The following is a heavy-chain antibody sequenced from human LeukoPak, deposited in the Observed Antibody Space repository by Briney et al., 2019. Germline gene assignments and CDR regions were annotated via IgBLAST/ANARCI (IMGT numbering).Heavy chain of an antibody. J-gene: IGHJ4*02. CDR2: ISYDGSNK. CDR3: ARPRWGLYGDYENYFDY. D-gene: IGHD4-17*01. CDR1: GFTFSSYA. Sequence: GGSLRLSCAASGFTFSSYAMHWVRQAPGKGLEWVAVISYDGSNKYYADSVKGRFTISRDNSKNTLYLQMNSLKAEDTAVYYCARPRWGLYGDYENYFDYWGQGTLVTVSS. V-gene: IGHV3-30*04.